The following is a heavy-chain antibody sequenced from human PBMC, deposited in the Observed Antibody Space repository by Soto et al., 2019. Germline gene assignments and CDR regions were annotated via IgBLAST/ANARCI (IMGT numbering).Heavy chain of an antibody. V-gene: IGHV4-59*01. D-gene: IGHD3-9*01. Sequence: SSATLSLTCTVSGGSISSYYWSWIRQPPGKRLEWIGYIYYSGSTNYNPSLKSRVTISVDTSKNQFSLKLSSVTAADTAVYYCARVQGLRYFDWLPQEYFDYWGQGTLVTVSS. J-gene: IGHJ4*02. CDR2: IYYSGST. CDR1: GGSISSYY. CDR3: ARVQGLRYFDWLPQEYFDY.